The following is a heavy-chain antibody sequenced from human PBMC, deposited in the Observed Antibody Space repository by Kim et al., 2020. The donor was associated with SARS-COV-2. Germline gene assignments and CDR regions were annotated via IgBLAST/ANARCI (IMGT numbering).Heavy chain of an antibody. CDR3: ARDIFDLLCGGDCRMDV. V-gene: IGHV3-66*01. CDR1: GFTVSSNY. J-gene: IGHJ6*02. D-gene: IGHD2-21*02. CDR2: IYSGGST. Sequence: GGSLRLSCAASGFTVSSNYMSWVRQAPGKGLEWVSVIYSGGSTYYADSVKGRFTISRDNSKNTLYLQMNSLRAEDTAVYYCARDIFDLLCGGDCRMDVWGQGTTVTVSS.